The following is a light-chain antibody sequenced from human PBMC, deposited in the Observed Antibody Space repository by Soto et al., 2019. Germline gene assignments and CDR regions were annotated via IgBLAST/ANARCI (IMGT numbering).Light chain of an antibody. CDR2: GAS. J-gene: IGKJ2*01. CDR1: QSVSSSY. V-gene: IGKV3-20*01. Sequence: EIVLTQSPGTLSLSPGERATLSCRASQSVSSSYLAWYQQEPGQVPRLLIYGASSRATGIPDRFSGSGSGTDFTLTIRRLEPEDFAVYYCQQYGSSPPRMYAFGQGTKLEIK. CDR3: QQYGSSPPRMYA.